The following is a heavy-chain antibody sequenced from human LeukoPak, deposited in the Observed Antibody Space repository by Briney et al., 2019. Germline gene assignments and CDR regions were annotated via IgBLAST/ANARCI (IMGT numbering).Heavy chain of an antibody. Sequence: GGSLRLSCAASGFTFSSYSMNWVRQAPGKGLEWVSSISSSSSYIYYADSVKGRFTISRDNAENSLYLQMNSLRAEDTAVYYCARVSRSIAARRGADMDVWGQGTTVTVSS. J-gene: IGHJ6*02. CDR3: ARVSRSIAARRGADMDV. V-gene: IGHV3-21*01. CDR1: GFTFSSYS. CDR2: ISSSSSYI. D-gene: IGHD6-6*01.